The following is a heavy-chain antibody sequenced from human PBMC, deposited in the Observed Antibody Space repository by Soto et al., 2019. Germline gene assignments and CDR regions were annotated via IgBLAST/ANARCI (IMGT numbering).Heavy chain of an antibody. CDR3: ARVPPYSSSWYGPGMDV. J-gene: IGHJ6*02. CDR1: GYTFTSYA. D-gene: IGHD6-13*01. V-gene: IGHV1-3*01. Sequence: ASVKVSCKASGYTFTSYAMHWVRQAPGQSLEWMGWINAGNGNTKYSQKFQGRVTITRDTSASTAYMELSSLRSEDTAVYYCARVPPYSSSWYGPGMDVWGQGTTVTVSS. CDR2: INAGNGNT.